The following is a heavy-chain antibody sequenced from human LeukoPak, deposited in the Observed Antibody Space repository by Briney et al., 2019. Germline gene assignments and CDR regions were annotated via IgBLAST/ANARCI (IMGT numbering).Heavy chain of an antibody. CDR3: ARYSGSYYYPPAWDL. CDR2: TSTGGGSA. D-gene: IGHD1-26*01. CDR1: GFIFSDHY. Sequence: GGSLRLSCAGSGFIFSDHYIDWVRQAPGKGLEWVSATSTGGGSAYYADSVKGRFTISRDNSKNTLYLQMDSLRADDTAVYYCARYSGSYYYPPAWDLWGQGTLVTVSS. V-gene: IGHV3-23*01. J-gene: IGHJ4*02.